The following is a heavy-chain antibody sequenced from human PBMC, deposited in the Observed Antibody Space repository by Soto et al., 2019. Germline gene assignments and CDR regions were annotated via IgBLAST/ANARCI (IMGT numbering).Heavy chain of an antibody. CDR3: AKDRTTGLVISHYLDY. CDR1: GFTFSSYG. Sequence: QVQLVESGGGVVQPGRSLRLSCAASGFTFSSYGMHWVRQAPGKGLEWVAAISYDGSNKYYVDSVKGRFTISRDNSKNTLYLQMNSLIAADTAGYYCAKDRTTGLVISHYLDYWGQGTLVTVSS. J-gene: IGHJ4*02. CDR2: ISYDGSNK. D-gene: IGHD1-1*01. V-gene: IGHV3-30*18.